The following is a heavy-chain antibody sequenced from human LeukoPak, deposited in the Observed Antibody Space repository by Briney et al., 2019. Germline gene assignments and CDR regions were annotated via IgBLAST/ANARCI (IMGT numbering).Heavy chain of an antibody. Sequence: GGSLRLSCAASGFTFSRYEMNWVRQAPGKGLEWVSYISSSGSTIYYADSVKGRFTISRDNAKNSLYLRMNSLRAEDTAVYYCARERGTQTHYYYGMDVWGQGTTVTVSS. V-gene: IGHV3-48*03. CDR1: GFTFSRYE. J-gene: IGHJ6*02. CDR2: ISSSGSTI. CDR3: ARERGTQTHYYYGMDV. D-gene: IGHD6-25*01.